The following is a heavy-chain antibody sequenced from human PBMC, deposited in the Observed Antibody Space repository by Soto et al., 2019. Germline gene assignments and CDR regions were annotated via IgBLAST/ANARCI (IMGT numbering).Heavy chain of an antibody. CDR1: GGSISSGGYY. CDR3: ARVANIVATTKYWYFYL. J-gene: IGHJ2*01. V-gene: IGHV4-31*03. CDR2: IYYSGST. D-gene: IGHD5-12*01. Sequence: QVQLQESGPGLVKPSQTLSLTCTVSGGSISSGGYYWSGIRQHPGKGLEWIGYIYYSGSTYYNPSLKSRVTISVDTSKNQFSLKLSSVTAADTAVYYCARVANIVATTKYWYFYLWGRGTLVTVSS.